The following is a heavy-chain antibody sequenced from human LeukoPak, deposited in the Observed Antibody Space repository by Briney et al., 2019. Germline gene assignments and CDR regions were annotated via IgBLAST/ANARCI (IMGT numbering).Heavy chain of an antibody. J-gene: IGHJ4*02. CDR2: IYYSGST. CDR3: ARDSGYSYGYVY. CDR1: GGSISSYY. V-gene: IGHV4-59*01. D-gene: IGHD5-18*01. Sequence: SETLSLTCTVSGGSISSYYWSWIRQPPGKGLEWIGYIYYSGSTNYNPSLKSRVTISVDTSKNQFSLKLSSVTAADTAVYYCARDSGYSYGYVYWGQGTLVTVSS.